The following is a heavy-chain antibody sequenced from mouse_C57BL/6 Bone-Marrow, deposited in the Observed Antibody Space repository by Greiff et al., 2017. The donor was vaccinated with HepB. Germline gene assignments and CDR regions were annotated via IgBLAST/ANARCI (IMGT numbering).Heavy chain of an antibody. Sequence: VQLQQPGAELVRPGTSVKLSCKASGYTFTSYWMHWVKQRPGQGLEWIGVIDLSDSYTNYNQKFKGKATLTVDASSSTAYMQLSSLTSEDSAVYYCAPSYYGSSYFDYWGQGTTLTVSS. V-gene: IGHV1-59*01. CDR2: IDLSDSYT. D-gene: IGHD1-1*01. CDR3: APSYYGSSYFDY. CDR1: GYTFTSYW. J-gene: IGHJ2*01.